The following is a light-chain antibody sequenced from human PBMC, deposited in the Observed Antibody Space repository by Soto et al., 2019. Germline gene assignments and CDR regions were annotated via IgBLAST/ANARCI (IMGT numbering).Light chain of an antibody. J-gene: IGKJ1*01. CDR2: AAS. V-gene: IGKV1-27*01. CDR1: QGISNY. Sequence: DIQMTQSPSSLSASVGDRVTITCRASQGISNYLAWYQQKPGKVPKLLIYAASTLQSGVPSRFSGSGSGTDFTLTIGRLQPEDVATYYSQKYNSAPRTFGQGTKMDIK. CDR3: QKYNSAPRT.